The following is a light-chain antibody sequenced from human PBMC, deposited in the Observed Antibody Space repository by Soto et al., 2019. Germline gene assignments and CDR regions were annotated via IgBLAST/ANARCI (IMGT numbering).Light chain of an antibody. CDR2: GAS. Sequence: EIVMTQSPATLSVSPGERATLSCRASQSVSSNLAWYQQKPGQAPRLLISGASTRATGIPARFSCSGSGTEFTRTISSLQSDDFAGYYCQQYNNWPPLTFGGGTKVEIK. J-gene: IGKJ4*01. CDR1: QSVSSN. V-gene: IGKV3-15*01. CDR3: QQYNNWPPLT.